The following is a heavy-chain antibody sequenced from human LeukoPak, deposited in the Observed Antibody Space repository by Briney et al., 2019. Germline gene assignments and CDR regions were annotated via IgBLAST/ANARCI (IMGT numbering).Heavy chain of an antibody. CDR3: ARDPAMVRYFDY. V-gene: IGHV1-2*02. Sequence: ASVKVSCTASGYTFTGYYMHWVRQAPGQGLEWMGWINPNSGGTNYAQKFQGRVTMTRDTSISTAYMELSRLRSDDTAVYYCARDPAMVRYFDYWGQGTPVTVSS. D-gene: IGHD5-18*01. J-gene: IGHJ4*02. CDR2: INPNSGGT. CDR1: GYTFTGYY.